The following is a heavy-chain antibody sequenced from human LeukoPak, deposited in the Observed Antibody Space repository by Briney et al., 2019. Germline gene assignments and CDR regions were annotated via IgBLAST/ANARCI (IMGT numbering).Heavy chain of an antibody. CDR3: AREGFGRFAAKPFDY. CDR2: ISSSSSSI. J-gene: IGHJ4*02. V-gene: IGHV3-48*01. D-gene: IGHD3-10*01. Sequence: GGSLRLSCAASGFTFSSYAMHWVRQAPGKGLEWVSYISSSSSSIYYADSVKGRFTISRDNAKNTLYLQMNSLRAEDTAVYYCAREGFGRFAAKPFDYWGQGTLVTVSS. CDR1: GFTFSSYA.